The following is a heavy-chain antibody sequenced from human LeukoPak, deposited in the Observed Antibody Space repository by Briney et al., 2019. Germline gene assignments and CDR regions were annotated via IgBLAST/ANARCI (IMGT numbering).Heavy chain of an antibody. V-gene: IGHV5-51*01. Sequence: GESLKISCQGSGYSFTSFWIGWVRQMPGKGLEWMGIIYPGDSETRYTPSFQGQVTFSGDKSINTAYLQWSSLKASDTAIYYCAAIRSYSDAFDIWGQGTMVTATS. CDR2: IYPGDSET. CDR3: AAIRSYSDAFDI. CDR1: GYSFTSFW. D-gene: IGHD2-21*01. J-gene: IGHJ3*02.